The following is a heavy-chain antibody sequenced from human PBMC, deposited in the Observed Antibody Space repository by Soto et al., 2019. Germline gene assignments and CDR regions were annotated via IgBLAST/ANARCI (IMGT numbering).Heavy chain of an antibody. V-gene: IGHV2-26*01. Sequence: QVTLKESGPVLGKPTETLTLTCTVSGFSLSNPRMGVSWIRQPPGKALEWLAHIFSNDEKSYSTSLKSRLTIPKDTSKTHVVLTMTNMDPVDTATYHCPRILTFFEYGLDVWGQGTTVPLSS. CDR3: PRILTFFEYGLDV. CDR1: GFSLSNPRMG. CDR2: IFSNDEK. J-gene: IGHJ6*02. D-gene: IGHD3-3*01.